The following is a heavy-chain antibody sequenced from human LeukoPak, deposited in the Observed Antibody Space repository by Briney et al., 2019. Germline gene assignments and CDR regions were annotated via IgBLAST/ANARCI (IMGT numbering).Heavy chain of an antibody. J-gene: IGHJ3*02. Sequence: ASVKVSCKASGYTFTSYGISWVRQAPGQGLEWMGWISAYNGNTNYAQKLQGRVTMTTDTSTSTAYMELRSLRSDDTAVYYCARAVHDYYGSGSYYRDHAFDIWGQGTMVTVSS. CDR1: GYTFTSYG. D-gene: IGHD3-10*01. CDR3: ARAVHDYYGSGSYYRDHAFDI. CDR2: ISAYNGNT. V-gene: IGHV1-18*01.